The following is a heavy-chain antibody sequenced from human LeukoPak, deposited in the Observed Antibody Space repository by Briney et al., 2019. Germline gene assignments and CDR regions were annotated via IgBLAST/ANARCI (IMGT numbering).Heavy chain of an antibody. V-gene: IGHV4-59*01. CDR3: ARGSVYFDS. CDR1: GGSISSYY. Sequence: SETLSLTCTVSGGSISSYYVSWIRQPPGKGLEWNGYISYTGSTDYNPSLKSRVTISVDMSKNQFSLKVSSVTAADTAVYYCARGSVYFDSWGQGTLVTVSS. J-gene: IGHJ4*02. CDR2: ISYTGST.